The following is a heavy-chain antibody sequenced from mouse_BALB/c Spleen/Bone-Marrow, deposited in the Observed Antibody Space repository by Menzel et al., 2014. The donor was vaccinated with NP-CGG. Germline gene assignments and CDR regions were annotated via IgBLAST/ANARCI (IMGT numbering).Heavy chain of an antibody. CDR2: ILPGSGST. D-gene: IGHD1-1*01. CDR3: AREDGLWYFDV. J-gene: IGHJ1*01. V-gene: IGHV1-9*01. Sequence: VKLQESGAELMKPGASVKISCKATGYTFSSYWIEWVKQRPGHGLEWIGEILPGSGSTNYNEKFKGKATFTADTSSNTAYMLLSSLTSEDSAVYYCAREDGLWYFDVWGAGTAVTVSS. CDR1: GYTFSSYW.